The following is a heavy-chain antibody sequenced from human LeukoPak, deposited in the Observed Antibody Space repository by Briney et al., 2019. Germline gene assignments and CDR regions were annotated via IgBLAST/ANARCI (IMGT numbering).Heavy chain of an antibody. V-gene: IGHV3-7*03. CDR1: ALTCSSYW. CDR3: AGDRVGTDRGITGTTVPTCFDY. J-gene: IGHJ4*02. D-gene: IGHD1-20*01. Sequence: GVSLRLSCTASALTCSSYWKRWARQATGRELEWVANIKQEGSENYYVDCVKGRFTISRDNAKNSLYLQMNSLRAEDTAVYYCAGDRVGTDRGITGTTVPTCFDYWGQGTLVSVSS. CDR2: IKQEGSEN.